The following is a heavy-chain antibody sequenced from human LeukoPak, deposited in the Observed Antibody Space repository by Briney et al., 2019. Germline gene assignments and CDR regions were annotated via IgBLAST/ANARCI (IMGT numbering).Heavy chain of an antibody. CDR1: GFTFSSYS. Sequence: GGSLRLSCAASGFTFSSYSMNWVRQAPGKGPEWVSSISSRSSYIYYADSVKGRFTISRDNAQNSLYLQMNSLRAEDTAVYYCARVGTRMVTIVAPYYMDVWGKGTTVTVSS. V-gene: IGHV3-21*01. J-gene: IGHJ6*03. D-gene: IGHD5-24*01. CDR3: ARVGTRMVTIVAPYYMDV. CDR2: ISSRSSYI.